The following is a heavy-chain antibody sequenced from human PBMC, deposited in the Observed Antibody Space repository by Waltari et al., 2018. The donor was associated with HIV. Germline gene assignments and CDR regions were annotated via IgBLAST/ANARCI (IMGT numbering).Heavy chain of an antibody. D-gene: IGHD1-26*01. CDR1: GFTFPDSY. CDR3: VRHSGSYYRYDGMDV. V-gene: IGHV3-11*01. Sequence: QVQLVDSGGGLVKPGGSLSLSCAGSGFTFPDSYISWLRQAPGKGLEWVSTISSGGGTISYADSVKGRFIISRDNPKKAIYLQMNSLTAEDTAVYYCVRHSGSYYRYDGMDVWGQGTTVTVSS. CDR2: ISSGGGTI. J-gene: IGHJ6*02.